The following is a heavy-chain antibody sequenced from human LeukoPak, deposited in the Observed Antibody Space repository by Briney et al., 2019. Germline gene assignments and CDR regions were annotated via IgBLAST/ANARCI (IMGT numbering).Heavy chain of an antibody. D-gene: IGHD4-17*01. CDR2: ISASDGDT. CDR1: GFIFSSNA. CDR3: AKDPMTTVTTVDSD. V-gene: IGHV3-23*01. Sequence: GGSLRLSCAASGFIFSSNAMSWVRQAPGKGLEWVSSISASDGDTYYADSVKGRFTISRDNSKNTLYLQMNSLRAEDTAVYYCAKDPMTTVTTVDSDWGQGTMVTVSS. J-gene: IGHJ3*01.